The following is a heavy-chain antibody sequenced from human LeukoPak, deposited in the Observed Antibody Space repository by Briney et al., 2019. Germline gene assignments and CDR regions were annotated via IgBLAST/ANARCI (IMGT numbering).Heavy chain of an antibody. CDR1: GFTFSNYW. D-gene: IGHD5-18*01. J-gene: IGHJ4*02. V-gene: IGHV3-7*01. CDR2: IKQGASEK. CDR3: ARDVPGTHARSGYSYGRSDY. Sequence: GGSLRLSCAASGFTFSNYWMSWVRQAPGKGLEWVANIKQGASEKNYVDSVKGRFAISRDDAKNSLYLQMNSLRGEDTAVYYCARDVPGTHARSGYSYGRSDYWGQGTLVTVPS.